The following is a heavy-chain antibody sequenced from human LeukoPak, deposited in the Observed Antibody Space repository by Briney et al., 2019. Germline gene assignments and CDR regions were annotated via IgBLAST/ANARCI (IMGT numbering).Heavy chain of an antibody. CDR3: ARDVTRGGYVN. J-gene: IGHJ4*02. CDR1: GYTFTGYY. V-gene: IGHV1-2*02. CDR2: INPDSGGT. Sequence: ASVKVSCKASGYTFTGYYMHWVRQAPGQGLEWMGWINPDSGGTIYAQNFQGRVTMTRDTSNSTAYMELSSLRSGDTAVYYCARDVTRGGYVNRGQGTLVTVSS. D-gene: IGHD5-12*01.